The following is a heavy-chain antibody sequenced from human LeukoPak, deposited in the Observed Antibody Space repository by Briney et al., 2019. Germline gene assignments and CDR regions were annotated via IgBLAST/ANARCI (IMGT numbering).Heavy chain of an antibody. D-gene: IGHD7-27*01. Sequence: GGSLRLSCAASGFTFSTYSLNWVRQAPGKGLEWISYIGTSSSIIYYADSVKGRFTISRDNAKNSLYLQMNSLRAKDTAFYYCATDRWGFFNSWGQGTLVTVTS. V-gene: IGHV3-48*01. CDR1: GFTFSTYS. CDR3: ATDRWGFFNS. J-gene: IGHJ4*02. CDR2: IGTSSSII.